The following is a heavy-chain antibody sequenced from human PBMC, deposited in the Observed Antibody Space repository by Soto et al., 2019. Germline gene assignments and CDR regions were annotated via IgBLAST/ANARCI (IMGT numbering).Heavy chain of an antibody. J-gene: IGHJ6*02. CDR2: INNDGSNT. V-gene: IGHV3-74*01. D-gene: IGHD3-10*01. CDR3: ARRGGSGLGMDV. CDR1: GVTFSSYW. Sequence: EVQLVESGGGLVQPGGSLRLSCAASGVTFSSYWMHWVRQAPGQGLVWVSRINNDGSNTYYADSVKGRFTSSRDNAKNTLYLQMNSLRAEDTAVYYCARRGGSGLGMDVWGPGTTVTVSS.